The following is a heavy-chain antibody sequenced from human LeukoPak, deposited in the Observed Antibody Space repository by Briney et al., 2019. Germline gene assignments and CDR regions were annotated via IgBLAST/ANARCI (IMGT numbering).Heavy chain of an antibody. D-gene: IGHD6-19*01. CDR3: ASRGIAVAGTFVDY. CDR1: GFTFSSRDW. Sequence: GGSLRLSCVASGFTFSSRDWMTWVRQAPGKGLEWVANIKQDGSEKNYVDSVKGRFTISRDNAKNSVDLQMNSLRAEDTAVYYCASRGIAVAGTFVDYWGQGTLVTVSS. J-gene: IGHJ4*02. CDR2: IKQDGSEK. V-gene: IGHV3-7*01.